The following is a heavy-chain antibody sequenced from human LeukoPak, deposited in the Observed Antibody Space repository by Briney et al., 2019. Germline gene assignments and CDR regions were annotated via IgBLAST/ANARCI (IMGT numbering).Heavy chain of an antibody. J-gene: IGHJ4*02. CDR2: IIPILGIA. CDR3: ATTPSTDCSSTSCYGFDY. D-gene: IGHD2-2*01. V-gene: IGHV1-69*04. Sequence: SVKVSCKASGGTFRSYAIRWVRQAPGQGLEWMGRIIPILGIANYAQKFQGRVTITADKSTRRAYMELSSLGSEDTAVFYCATTPSTDCSSTSCYGFDYWGQGTLVTVSS. CDR1: GGTFRSYA.